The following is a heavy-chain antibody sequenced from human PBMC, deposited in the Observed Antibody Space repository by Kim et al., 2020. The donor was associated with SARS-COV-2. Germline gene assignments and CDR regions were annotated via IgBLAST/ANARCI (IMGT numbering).Heavy chain of an antibody. CDR3: ARDGRFGELSYYYGMDV. J-gene: IGHJ6*02. D-gene: IGHD3-10*01. Sequence: LKSRVTISVDTSKNQFSLKLSSVTAADTAVYYCARDGRFGELSYYYGMDVWGQGTTVTVSS. V-gene: IGHV4-31*02.